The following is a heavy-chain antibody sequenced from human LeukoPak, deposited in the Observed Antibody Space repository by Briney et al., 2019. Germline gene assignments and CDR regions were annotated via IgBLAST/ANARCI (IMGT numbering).Heavy chain of an antibody. CDR3: TRVTNAMARREGPRHVEMATTPVLDY. Sequence: PGGSLRLSCATSGFTFSSYGMSWVRQAPGKGLEWVGFIRSKAYGGTTEYAASVKGRFTISRDDSKSIAYLQMNSLKTEDTAVYYCTRVTNAMARREGPRHVEMATTPVLDYWGQGTLVTVSS. V-gene: IGHV3-49*04. CDR1: GFTFSSYG. D-gene: IGHD5-24*01. J-gene: IGHJ4*02. CDR2: IRSKAYGGTT.